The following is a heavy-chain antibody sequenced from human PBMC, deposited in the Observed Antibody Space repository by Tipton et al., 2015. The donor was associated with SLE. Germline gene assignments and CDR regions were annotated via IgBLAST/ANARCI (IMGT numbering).Heavy chain of an antibody. CDR1: GFLFSSYR. CDR2: ISSSSSYI. Sequence: SLRLSCAASGFLFSSYRMNWVRQAPGKGLEWVSSISSSSSYIYYADSVKGRFTISRDNAKNSLYLQMNSLRAEDTAVYYCARVGDYGDYEVYYYGMDVWGQGTTVTVSS. D-gene: IGHD4-17*01. CDR3: ARVGDYGDYEVYYYGMDV. V-gene: IGHV3-21*01. J-gene: IGHJ6*02.